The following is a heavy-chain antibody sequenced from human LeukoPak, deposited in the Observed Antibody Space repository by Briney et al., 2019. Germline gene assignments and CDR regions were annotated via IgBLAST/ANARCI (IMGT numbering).Heavy chain of an antibody. V-gene: IGHV3-7*01. D-gene: IGHD3-22*01. Sequence: GGSLRLSCVGSGFTFSSLWMSWVRQIPGKGLEWVANIKQDGSEVYYVDSVKGRFTISRDNAKNSLYLQMNSLRAEDTPVYYCARKAGDSSGYYPYWGQGTLVTVSS. CDR3: ARKAGDSSGYYPY. J-gene: IGHJ4*02. CDR1: GFTFSSLW. CDR2: IKQDGSEV.